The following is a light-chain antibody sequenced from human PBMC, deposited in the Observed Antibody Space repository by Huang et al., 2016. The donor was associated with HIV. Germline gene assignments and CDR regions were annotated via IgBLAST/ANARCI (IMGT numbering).Light chain of an antibody. V-gene: IGKV3-11*01. CDR2: DAS. J-gene: IGKJ1*01. Sequence: EIVLTQSPATLSLSPGERAPLTCRASQSVSSYLAWYQQNPGQAPRLLIYDASNRATGIPARLSGSGSGTDFTLTISSLEPADFAVYYCQQRSNWPPWTFGQGTKVEIK. CDR3: QQRSNWPPWT. CDR1: QSVSSY.